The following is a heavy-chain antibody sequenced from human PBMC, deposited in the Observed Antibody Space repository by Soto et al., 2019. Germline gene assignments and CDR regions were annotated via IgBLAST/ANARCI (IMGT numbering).Heavy chain of an antibody. D-gene: IGHD1-26*01. CDR3: ARDTSRGVTSGGLDS. Sequence: GGSLRPSCAASGFSLSNYNMNWVRQAPGNGLEWVAHITAGVTKHYADFVQGRFVICRENAKNSLYLQFSDLRDDDTAVYYCARDTSRGVTSGGLDSWGQGTLVTFSS. CDR1: GFSLSNYN. V-gene: IGHV3-48*02. J-gene: IGHJ4*02. CDR2: ITAGVTK.